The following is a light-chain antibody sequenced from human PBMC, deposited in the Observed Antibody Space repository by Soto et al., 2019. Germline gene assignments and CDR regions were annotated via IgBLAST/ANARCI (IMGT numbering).Light chain of an antibody. Sequence: EIVLTQSPGTLSLSLGERATLSCRASQSVSGNHLAWYQQTPGLPPRLLIYGASSRATGIPDRFSGSGSGTDLTLTISRLEPADSSVSYCQQYGGSPRSFGPGTKVDIK. J-gene: IGKJ3*01. V-gene: IGKV3-20*01. CDR1: QSVSGNH. CDR2: GAS. CDR3: QQYGGSPRS.